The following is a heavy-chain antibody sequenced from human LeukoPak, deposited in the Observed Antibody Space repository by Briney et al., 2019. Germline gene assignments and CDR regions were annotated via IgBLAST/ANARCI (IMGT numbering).Heavy chain of an antibody. V-gene: IGHV4-38-2*02. D-gene: IGHD3-22*01. CDR3: ARNYYDSSGYYRSFMD. CDR1: GYSISSGYY. J-gene: IGHJ4*02. CDR2: INHSGST. Sequence: PSETLSLTCTVSGYSISSGYYWSWIRQPPGKGLEWIGEINHSGSTNYNPSLKSRVTISVDTSKNQFSLKLSSVTAADTAVYYCARNYYDSSGYYRSFMDWGQGTLVTVSS.